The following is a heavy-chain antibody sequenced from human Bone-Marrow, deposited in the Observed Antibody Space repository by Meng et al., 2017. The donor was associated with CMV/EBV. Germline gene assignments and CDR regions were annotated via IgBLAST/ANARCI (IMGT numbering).Heavy chain of an antibody. D-gene: IGHD3-3*01. Sequence: GGSLRLSCAASGFTFSSYGMHWVRQAPGKGLEWVAFIRYDGSNKYYADSVKGRFTISRDNSKNTLYLQMNSLRAEDTAVYYCAKGTRITIFGVVGDAFDIWAQGTMVTVSS. CDR3: AKGTRITIFGVVGDAFDI. CDR2: IRYDGSNK. V-gene: IGHV3-30*02. J-gene: IGHJ3*02. CDR1: GFTFSSYG.